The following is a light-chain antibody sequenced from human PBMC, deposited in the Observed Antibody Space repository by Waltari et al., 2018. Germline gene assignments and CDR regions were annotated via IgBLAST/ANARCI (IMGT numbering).Light chain of an antibody. CDR1: SPNIWAGYD. J-gene: IGLJ1*01. V-gene: IGLV1-40*01. CDR3: QSYDSSLSGWV. CDR2: GNS. Sequence: QSVLTQPPSVSGAPGQRVTISCTGSSPNIWAGYDVHWYQQLPGTAPKLLIYGNSNRPSGVPDRFSGSKSGTSASLAITGLQAEDEADYYCQSYDSSLSGWVFGTGTKVTVL.